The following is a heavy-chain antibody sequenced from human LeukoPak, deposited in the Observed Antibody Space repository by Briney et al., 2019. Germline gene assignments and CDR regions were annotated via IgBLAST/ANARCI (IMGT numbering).Heavy chain of an antibody. J-gene: IGHJ4*02. CDR1: GGSISSSSYY. Sequence: TLSLTCTVSGGSISSSSYYWGWIRQPPGKALEWLALIYWDDDKRYSPSLKSRLTITKDTSKNQVVLTMTNMDPVDTATYYCAHIVVITRVFDYWGQGTLVTVSS. D-gene: IGHD3-22*01. CDR2: IYWDDDK. CDR3: AHIVVITRVFDY. V-gene: IGHV2-5*02.